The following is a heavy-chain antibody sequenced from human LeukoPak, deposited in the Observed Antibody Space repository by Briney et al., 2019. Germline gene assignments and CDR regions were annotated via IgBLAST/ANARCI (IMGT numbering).Heavy chain of an antibody. V-gene: IGHV3-23*01. CDR2: ITGGGGTT. D-gene: IGHD6-13*01. J-gene: IGHJ4*02. CDR1: GFTFSTYA. CDR3: ATPDSSSWYPLFDY. Sequence: GGSLRLSCAASGFTFSTYAMSWVRRTPGKGLEWVSAITGGGGTTYYADSVKGRFTISRDNSKNTLYLQMNSLRAEDTAVYYCATPDSSSWYPLFDYWGQGTLVTVSS.